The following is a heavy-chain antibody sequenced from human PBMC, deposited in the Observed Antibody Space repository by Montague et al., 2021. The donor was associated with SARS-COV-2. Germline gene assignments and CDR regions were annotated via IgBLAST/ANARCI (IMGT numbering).Heavy chain of an antibody. CDR3: AWILVAGAGSPFDP. D-gene: IGHD6-13*01. Sequence: PALVKPTQTLTLTCTFSGFSLSTSGMCVSWIRQPPGKALEWLARIDWDDDKYYSTSLKTRLTISKDTSKNQVVLTMTNMDPVDTATYYCAWILVAGAGSPFDPWGQGTLVTVSS. J-gene: IGHJ5*02. CDR1: GFSLSTSGMC. V-gene: IGHV2-70*11. CDR2: IDWDDDK.